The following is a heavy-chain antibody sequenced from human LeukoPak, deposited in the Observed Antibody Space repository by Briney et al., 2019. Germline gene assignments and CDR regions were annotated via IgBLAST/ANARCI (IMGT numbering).Heavy chain of an antibody. CDR2: ISGSGGST. D-gene: IGHD4/OR15-4a*01. J-gene: IGHJ4*02. CDR3: AGRAGAYSHPYDY. Sequence: GGSLRLSCVASGFSFSNYWMTWVRQTPGKGLEWVSGISGSGGSTYYADSVKGRFTISRDSSKNTPYLQMNSLRAEDTAVYYCAGRAGAYSHPYDYWGQGTLVTVSS. CDR1: GFSFSNYW. V-gene: IGHV3-23*01.